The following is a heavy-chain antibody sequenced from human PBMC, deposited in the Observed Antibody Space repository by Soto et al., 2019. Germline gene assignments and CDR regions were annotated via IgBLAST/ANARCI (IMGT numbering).Heavy chain of an antibody. Sequence: LXLSCAASWFTFGSYAMHWFRQAPGKGLEWVSVTSYVGNDKYYADSVRGRFTISRDNSKNTLYLQMNSLRPEDTAVYYCARPRASNEYFFYYGMDVWGQGTAVTGSS. CDR1: WFTFGSYA. CDR3: ARPRASNEYFFYYGMDV. J-gene: IGHJ6*02. CDR2: TSYVGNDK. D-gene: IGHD1-1*01. V-gene: IGHV3-30-3*01.